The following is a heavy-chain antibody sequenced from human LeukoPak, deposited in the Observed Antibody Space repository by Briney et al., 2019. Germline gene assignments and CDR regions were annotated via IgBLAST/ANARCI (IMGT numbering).Heavy chain of an antibody. J-gene: IGHJ4*02. Sequence: ASVKVSCKASGYTFTSYWIQWVRQAPGQGLEWMGLINPDGGSTAYAHRFQGRVIMTRDTSTSTAYMDLSSLRSEDTAVYHCARAPRNSSTMLDFWGQGTLVTVSS. D-gene: IGHD6-13*01. CDR3: ARAPRNSSTMLDF. V-gene: IGHV1-46*01. CDR2: INPDGGST. CDR1: GYTFTSYW.